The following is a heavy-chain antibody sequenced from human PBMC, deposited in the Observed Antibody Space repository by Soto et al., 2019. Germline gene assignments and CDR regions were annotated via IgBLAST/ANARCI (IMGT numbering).Heavy chain of an antibody. CDR2: IVVGSGNT. J-gene: IGHJ4*02. D-gene: IGHD6-19*01. CDR1: GFTFTSSA. V-gene: IGHV1-58*01. CDR3: AAVFPANSSGWPLDX. Sequence: SVKVSCKASGFTFTSSAVQWVRQARGQRLEWIGWIVVGSGNTNYAQKFQERVTITRDMSTSTAYMELSSLRSEDTAVYYCAAVFPANSSGWPLDXWGQGTLVTVSS.